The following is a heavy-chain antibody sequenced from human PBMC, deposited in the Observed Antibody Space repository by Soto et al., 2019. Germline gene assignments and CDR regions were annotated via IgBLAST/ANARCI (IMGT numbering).Heavy chain of an antibody. Sequence: AASVKVSCKASGYTFTSQNMHWVRQAPGQGLEWTGVINPSIGTTTYAQKFQGRVTMTSDTSTSSVYMEVSSLRSEDTAVYYCISTLGARFDYWGQGTLVTVSS. D-gene: IGHD1-26*01. J-gene: IGHJ4*02. CDR2: INPSIGTT. V-gene: IGHV1-46*03. CDR3: ISTLGARFDY. CDR1: GYTFTSQN.